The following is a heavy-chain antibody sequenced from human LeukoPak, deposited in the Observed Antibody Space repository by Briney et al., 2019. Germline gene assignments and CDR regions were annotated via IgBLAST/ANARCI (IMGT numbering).Heavy chain of an antibody. Sequence: SETLSLTCTVSGGSISSSSYYWSWIRQPAGKGLEWIGSIYYSGSTHYNPSLKSRVSISRDTSKNQFSLNLSSVTAADTAVYYCARVGAEANFDYWGQGTLVTVSS. CDR2: IYYSGST. CDR3: ARVGAEANFDY. D-gene: IGHD4/OR15-4a*01. V-gene: IGHV4-39*07. CDR1: GGSISSSSYY. J-gene: IGHJ4*02.